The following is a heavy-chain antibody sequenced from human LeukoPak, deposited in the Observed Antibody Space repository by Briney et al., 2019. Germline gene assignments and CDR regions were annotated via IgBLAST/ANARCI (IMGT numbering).Heavy chain of an antibody. CDR3: ARAPPFDY. CDR2: ISYDGSNK. CDR1: GFTFSSYG. J-gene: IGHJ4*02. Sequence: PGGSLRLSCAASGFTFSSYGMHWVRQAPGKGLEWVAVISYDGSNKYYADSVKGRFTISRDNSKNTLYLQMNSLRAEDTAVYYCARAPPFDYWGQGTLVTVSS. V-gene: IGHV3-30*03.